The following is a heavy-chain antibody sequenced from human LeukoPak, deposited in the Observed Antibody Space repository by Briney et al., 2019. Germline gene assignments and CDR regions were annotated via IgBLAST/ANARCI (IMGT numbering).Heavy chain of an antibody. V-gene: IGHV4-61*02. CDR3: ARGAGSSSWYSWFDP. CDR1: GGSISSGSYY. Sequence: SETLSLTCTVSGGSISSGSYYWSWIRQPAGKGLEWIGRIYTSGSTNYNPSLKSRVTISVDTSKNQFSLKLSSVTAADTAVYYCARGAGSSSWYSWFDPWGQGTLVTVSS. J-gene: IGHJ5*02. D-gene: IGHD6-13*01. CDR2: IYTSGST.